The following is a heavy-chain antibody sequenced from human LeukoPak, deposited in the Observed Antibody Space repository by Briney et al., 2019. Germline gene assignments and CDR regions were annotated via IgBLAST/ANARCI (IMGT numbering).Heavy chain of an antibody. CDR1: GGSFSGYY. V-gene: IGHV4-34*01. Sequence: SETLSLTCAVYGGSFSGYYWSWIRQPPGKGLEWIGEINHSGSTNYNPSLKSRVTISADTSKNQFSLKLSSVTAADTAVYYCARASHPDIVVVPAAIYFDLWGRGTLVTVSS. D-gene: IGHD2-2*01. J-gene: IGHJ2*01. CDR3: ARASHPDIVVVPAAIYFDL. CDR2: INHSGST.